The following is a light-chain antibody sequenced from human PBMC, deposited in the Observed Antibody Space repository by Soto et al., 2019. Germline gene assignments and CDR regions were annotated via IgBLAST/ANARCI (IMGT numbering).Light chain of an antibody. CDR2: GAS. V-gene: IGKV3-20*01. CDR1: QSVSSNY. CDR3: QQYGSSPET. Sequence: IVLTQSPDTLSLSPGERATLSCRASQSVSSNYLAWYQQKPGQAPRLLIYGASIRATGIPERFSGSGSGTDFTLTISRLEPEDFAVYFCQQYGSSPETFGQGTKVDIK. J-gene: IGKJ1*01.